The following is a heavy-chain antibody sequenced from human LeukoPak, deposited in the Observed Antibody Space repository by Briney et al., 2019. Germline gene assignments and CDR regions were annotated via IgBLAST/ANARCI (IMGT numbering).Heavy chain of an antibody. CDR1: GYTFTSYY. V-gene: IGHV1-46*01. D-gene: IGHD6-19*01. J-gene: IGHJ4*02. CDR3: ARSTHSSGWDY. CDR2: INPSGGST. Sequence: GASVKVSCKASGYTFTSYYMHWVRQAPGQGLEWMGIINPSGGSTSSAQKFQGRVTMTRDTSISTAYMELSSLRSEDTAVYYCARSTHSSGWDYWGQGTLVTVSS.